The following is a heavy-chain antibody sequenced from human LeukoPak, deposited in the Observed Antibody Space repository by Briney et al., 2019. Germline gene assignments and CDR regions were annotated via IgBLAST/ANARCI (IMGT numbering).Heavy chain of an antibody. Sequence: PSETLSLTCTVSGGSISSYYWSWIRQPAGKGLEWIGRIYTSGSTNYNPSLKSRVTMSVDTSKNQFSLKLSSVTAADTAVYYCARDRGVRGARLNWFDPWGQGTLVTVSS. CDR3: ARDRGVRGARLNWFDP. J-gene: IGHJ5*02. V-gene: IGHV4-4*07. CDR2: IYTSGST. D-gene: IGHD3-10*01. CDR1: GGSISSYY.